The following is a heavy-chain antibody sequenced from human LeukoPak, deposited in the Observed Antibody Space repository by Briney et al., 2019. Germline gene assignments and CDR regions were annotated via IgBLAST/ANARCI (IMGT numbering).Heavy chain of an antibody. CDR2: IKSKTEGGTT. V-gene: IGHV3-15*01. CDR3: TTGYCSSTSCYINAFDI. Sequence: PGGSLRLSCAASGFTFSNAWMSWVRQAPGKGLEWVGRIKSKTEGGTTDYAAPVKGRFTISRDDSKNTLYLQMNSLKTEDTAVYYCTTGYCSSTSCYINAFDIWGQGTMVTVSS. J-gene: IGHJ3*02. D-gene: IGHD2-2*02. CDR1: GFTFSNAW.